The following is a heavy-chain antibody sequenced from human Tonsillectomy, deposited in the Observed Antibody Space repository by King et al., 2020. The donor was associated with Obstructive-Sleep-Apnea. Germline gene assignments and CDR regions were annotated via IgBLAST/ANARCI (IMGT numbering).Heavy chain of an antibody. CDR2: MNPNSGNT. CDR3: AAGSWYYYGMDV. J-gene: IGHJ6*02. Sequence: VQLVQSGAEVKKPGASVKVSCKASGYTFTSHDINWVRQATGQGLEWRGWMNPNSGNTGYAQKFKDRVTMTRDTSISTAYMELSSLRSEDTAVYYCAAGSWYYYGMDVWGQGTTVTVSS. D-gene: IGHD6-13*01. V-gene: IGHV1-8*01. CDR1: GYTFTSHD.